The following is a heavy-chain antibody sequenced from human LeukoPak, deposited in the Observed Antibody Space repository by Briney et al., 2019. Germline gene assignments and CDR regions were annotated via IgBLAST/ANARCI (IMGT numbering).Heavy chain of an antibody. CDR3: AREFREYYYDSRPCVDWYFDL. J-gene: IGHJ2*01. CDR1: GGSVSGEY. Sequence: SETLSLPCAVYGGSVSGEYWSWIRQPPGKGLEWIGYIYYSGSTNYNPSLKSRVTISVDTSKNQFSLKLSSVTAADTAVYYCAREFREYYYDSRPCVDWYFDLWGRG. D-gene: IGHD3-22*01. CDR2: IYYSGST. V-gene: IGHV4-59*02.